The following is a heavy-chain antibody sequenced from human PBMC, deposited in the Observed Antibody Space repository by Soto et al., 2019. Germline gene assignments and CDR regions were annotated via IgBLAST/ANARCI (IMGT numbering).Heavy chain of an antibody. J-gene: IGHJ4*02. CDR1: GGSISSSNW. D-gene: IGHD6-13*01. CDR2: IYHSGST. CDR3: ARAAMGGSSWPFDY. Sequence: QVQLQESGPGLVKPSGTLSLTCAVSGGSISSSNWWSWVRQPPGKGLEWIGEIYHSGSTNYNPSLKSRVTRSVDTSKNQFSLKLSSVTAAHSAVYYCARAAMGGSSWPFDYWGQGTLVTVSS. V-gene: IGHV4-4*02.